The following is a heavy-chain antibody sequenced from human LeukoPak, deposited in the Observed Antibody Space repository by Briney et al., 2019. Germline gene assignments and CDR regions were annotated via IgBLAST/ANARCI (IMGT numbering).Heavy chain of an antibody. Sequence: QASETLSLTCTVSGGSISSSSYYWGWIRQPPGKGLEWIGSIYYSGSTYYNPSLKSRVTIPVDTSKNQFSLKLSSVTAADTAVYYCARGQWELLSDGRLENWFDPWGQGTLVTVSS. CDR2: IYYSGST. J-gene: IGHJ5*02. CDR1: GGSISSSSYY. CDR3: ARGQWELLSDGRLENWFDP. V-gene: IGHV4-39*01. D-gene: IGHD1-26*01.